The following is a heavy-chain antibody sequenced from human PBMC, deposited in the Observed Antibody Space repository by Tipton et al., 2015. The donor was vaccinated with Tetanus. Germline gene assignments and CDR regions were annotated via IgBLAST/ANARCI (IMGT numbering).Heavy chain of an antibody. V-gene: IGHV3-30-3*01. J-gene: IGHJ4*02. CDR2: ISYDGSNK. CDR3: ARADPSLDY. CDR1: GFTFSSYA. Sequence: SLRLSCAASGFTFSSYAMHWVRQAPGKGLEWVAVISYDGSNKYYADSVKGRFTISRDNSKNTLYLQMNSLRAEDTAVYYCARADPSLDYWGQGTLVTVSS.